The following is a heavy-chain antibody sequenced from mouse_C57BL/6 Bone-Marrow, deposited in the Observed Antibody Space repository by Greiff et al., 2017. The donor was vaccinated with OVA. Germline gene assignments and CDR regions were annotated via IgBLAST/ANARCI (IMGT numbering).Heavy chain of an antibody. D-gene: IGHD2-3*01. V-gene: IGHV14-4*01. CDR3: TTRWLLPFAY. CDR1: GFNIKDDY. CDR2: IDPENGDT. J-gene: IGHJ3*01. Sequence: EVQLQQSGAELVRPGASVKLSCTASGFNIKDDYMHWVKQRPEQGLEWIGWIDPENGDTEYAPKYQGKTTITADTSSNIAYLQLSTLTSEDTSVYYCTTRWLLPFAYWGQGTLVTVSA.